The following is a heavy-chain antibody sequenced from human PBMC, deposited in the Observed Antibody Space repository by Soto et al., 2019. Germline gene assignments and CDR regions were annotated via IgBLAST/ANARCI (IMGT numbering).Heavy chain of an antibody. J-gene: IGHJ6*04. CDR3: GRETGTKFPYYYGLDV. CDR2: IDYSGST. D-gene: IGHD1-7*01. Sequence: QVQLQESGPGLVKPSETLSLTCTVSGGSVSRGSDYWSWIRQPPGKGLEWIGYIDYSGSTNYNPSLQSRVTISIDTSKNQFSLKLSSVTAADTAVYYCGRETGTKFPYYYGLDVWGEGTTVTVSS. V-gene: IGHV4-61*01. CDR1: GGSVSRGSDY.